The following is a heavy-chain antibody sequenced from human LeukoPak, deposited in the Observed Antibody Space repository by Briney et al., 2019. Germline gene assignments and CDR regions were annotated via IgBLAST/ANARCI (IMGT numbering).Heavy chain of an antibody. CDR1: GDSISSGNDY. V-gene: IGHV4-61*02. CDR3: ARDRGWPDY. CDR2: IYTSGST. D-gene: IGHD6-19*01. Sequence: MTSQTLSLTCTVSGDSISSGNDYWSWIRQPAGKGLEWIGRIYTSGSTNYNPSLKSRVTISVDTSKNQFSLNLRSVTAADTAVYYCARDRGWPDYWGQGTLVTVSS. J-gene: IGHJ4*02.